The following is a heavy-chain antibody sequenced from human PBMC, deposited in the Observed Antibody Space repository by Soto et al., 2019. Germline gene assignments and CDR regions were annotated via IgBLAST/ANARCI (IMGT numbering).Heavy chain of an antibody. CDR3: ARDSRFLEWLSWFDP. Sequence: SETLSLTCAVSGGSISSSNWWSWVRQPPGKGLEWIGEIYHSGSTNYNPSLKSRVTISVDKSKNQFSLKLSSVTAADTAVYYCARDSRFLEWLSWFDPWGQGTLVTVSS. CDR1: GGSISSSNW. J-gene: IGHJ5*02. CDR2: IYHSGST. D-gene: IGHD3-3*01. V-gene: IGHV4-4*02.